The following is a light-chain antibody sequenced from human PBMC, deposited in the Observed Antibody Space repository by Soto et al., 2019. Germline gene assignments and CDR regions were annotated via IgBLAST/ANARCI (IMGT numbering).Light chain of an antibody. Sequence: DIQMTQSPSSVSASXXDKVXITCLASQGISNWLAWYQQKPGKAPKXXIYAASTLQSGVPSRFSGSGSGTDFTLTISSLQPEDFATYYCQQSYSTPLTFGPGTKVDIK. CDR1: QGISNW. V-gene: IGKV1-12*01. J-gene: IGKJ3*01. CDR2: AAS. CDR3: QQSYSTPLT.